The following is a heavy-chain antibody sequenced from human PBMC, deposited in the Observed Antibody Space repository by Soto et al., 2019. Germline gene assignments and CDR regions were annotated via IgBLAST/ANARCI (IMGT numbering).Heavy chain of an antibody. CDR2: INPSGGST. CDR3: ARGYGDYGWFDY. J-gene: IGHJ4*02. D-gene: IGHD4-17*01. Sequence: QVQLVQSGAEVKKPGASVKVSCKASGYTFTSYYMHWVRQAPGQGLEWMGIINPSGGSTSYAQKFQGRVTMTRDTSTSTVYMELSSLRSEDMVVYYCARGYGDYGWFDYWGQGTLVTVSS. CDR1: GYTFTSYY. V-gene: IGHV1-46*01.